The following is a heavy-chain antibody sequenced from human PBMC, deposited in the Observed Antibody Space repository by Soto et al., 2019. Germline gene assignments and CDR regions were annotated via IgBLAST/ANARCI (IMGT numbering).Heavy chain of an antibody. V-gene: IGHV1-8*01. J-gene: IGHJ4*02. D-gene: IGHD3-10*01. CDR3: ATGRTDGPLWSYFDY. CDR1: GYTFTSYD. CDR2: MNPNSGNT. Sequence: QVQLVQSGAEVKKPGASVKVSCKASGYTFTSYDINWVRQATGQGLEWMGWMNPNSGNTGYAQKFQGRATRTRTTSISTAYRGRSSRRFGATAVYYCATGRTDGPLWSYFDYWGRGPLVTVSS.